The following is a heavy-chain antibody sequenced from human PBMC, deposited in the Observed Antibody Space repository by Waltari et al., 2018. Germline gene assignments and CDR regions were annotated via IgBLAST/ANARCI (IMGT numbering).Heavy chain of an antibody. V-gene: IGHV4-39*07. CDR1: GGSISSSSYY. J-gene: IGHJ3*02. D-gene: IGHD3-10*01. CDR2: IYYSGST. CDR3: ASRTLWFREQDAFDI. Sequence: QLQLQESGPGLVKPSETLSLTCTVSGGSISSSSYYWGWIRQPPGKGLEWIGGIYYSGSTYYNPSLKSRVTISVDTSKNQFSLKLSSVTAADTAVYYCASRTLWFREQDAFDIWGQGTMVTVSS.